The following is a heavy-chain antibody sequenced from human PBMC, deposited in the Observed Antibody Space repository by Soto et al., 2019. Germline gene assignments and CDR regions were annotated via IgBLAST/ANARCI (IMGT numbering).Heavy chain of an antibody. J-gene: IGHJ6*02. Sequence: PGGSLRLSCAASGFTFSTYSMNWVRQAPGKGLEWVSFISDISCYIYYADSVKGRFTISRDNAKNSLYLQMNSLRAEDTAVYYCARYDSSGYYWPYYYYGMDVWGQGTTVTVSS. V-gene: IGHV3-21*01. CDR2: ISDISCYI. D-gene: IGHD3-22*01. CDR1: GFTFSTYS. CDR3: ARYDSSGYYWPYYYYGMDV.